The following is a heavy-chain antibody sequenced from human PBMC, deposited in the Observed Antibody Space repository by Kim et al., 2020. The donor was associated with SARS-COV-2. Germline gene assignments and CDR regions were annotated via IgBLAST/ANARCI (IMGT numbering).Heavy chain of an antibody. CDR3: AKTHPLRYFDWLLYFDY. V-gene: IGHV3-23*01. Sequence: GGSLRLSCAASGFTFSSYAMSWVRQAPGKGLEWVSAISGSGGSTYYADSVKGRFTISRDNSKNTLYLQMNSLRAEDTAVYYCAKTHPLRYFDWLLYFDYWGQGTLVPVSS. CDR1: GFTFSSYA. CDR2: ISGSGGST. J-gene: IGHJ4*02. D-gene: IGHD3-9*01.